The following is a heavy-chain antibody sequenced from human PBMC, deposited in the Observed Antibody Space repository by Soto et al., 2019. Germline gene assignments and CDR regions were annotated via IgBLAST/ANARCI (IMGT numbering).Heavy chain of an antibody. V-gene: IGHV3-9*01. Sequence: GGSLRLSCAASGFTFDDYAMRWVRQAPGKGLEWVSGISWNSGSIGYADSVKGRFTISRDNAKNSLYLQMNRLRAEDTALYYCARSHYGSGSYYNPGDFWGQGTMVTVSS. CDR3: ARSHYGSGSYYNPGDF. CDR2: ISWNSGSI. J-gene: IGHJ3*01. CDR1: GFTFDDYA. D-gene: IGHD3-10*01.